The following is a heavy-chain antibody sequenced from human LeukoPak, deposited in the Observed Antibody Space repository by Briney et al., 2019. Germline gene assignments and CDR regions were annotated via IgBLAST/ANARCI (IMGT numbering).Heavy chain of an antibody. V-gene: IGHV3-23*01. CDR2: ISGSGGST. J-gene: IGHJ4*02. Sequence: GGSLRLSCAASGFTFSSYAMSWVRQAPGKGLEWVSAISGSGGSTYYADSVKGRFTISRDNSKNTLYLRMNSLRAEDTAIYYCAKHSGSNHFDYWGQGTLVTVSS. CDR3: AKHSGSNHFDY. CDR1: GFTFSSYA. D-gene: IGHD6-6*01.